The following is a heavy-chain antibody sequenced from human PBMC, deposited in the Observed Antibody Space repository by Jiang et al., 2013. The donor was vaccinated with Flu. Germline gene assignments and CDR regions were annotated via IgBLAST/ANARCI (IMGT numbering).Heavy chain of an antibody. V-gene: IGHV1-69*01. CDR2: IIPIFGIA. D-gene: IGHD2-15*01. Sequence: SGAEVKKPGSSVKVSCKASGGTFSSYAISWVRQAPGQGLEWMGGIIPIFGIANYAQKFQGRVTITADESTSTAYMELSSLRSEDTAVYYCATPGAKGYCSGGSCYYYYGMDVWGQGTTVTV. J-gene: IGHJ6*02. CDR1: GGTFSSYA. CDR3: ATPGAKGYCSGGSCYYYYGMDV.